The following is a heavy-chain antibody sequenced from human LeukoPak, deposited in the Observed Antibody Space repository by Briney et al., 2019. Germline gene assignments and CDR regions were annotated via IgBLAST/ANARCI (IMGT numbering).Heavy chain of an antibody. CDR3: ARDLGGSSGYPRGYFDY. CDR1: GFTFSSYA. D-gene: IGHD3-22*01. J-gene: IGHJ4*02. CDR2: ISYDGSNK. V-gene: IGHV3-30*04. Sequence: GRSLRLSSAASGFTFSSYAMHGVRHARGKGLEWVAVISYDGSNKYYADSVKGRFTISRDNSKNTLYLQMNSLRAEDTAVYYCARDLGGSSGYPRGYFDYWGQGTLVTVSS.